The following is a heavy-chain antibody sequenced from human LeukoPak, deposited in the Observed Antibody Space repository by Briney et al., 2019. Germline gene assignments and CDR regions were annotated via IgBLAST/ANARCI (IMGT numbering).Heavy chain of an antibody. CDR1: GGSFSGNF. CDR2: INHSGST. V-gene: IGHV4-34*01. Sequence: SETLSLTCAVYGGSFSGNFWTWIRQPPGKGLEWVGEINHSGSTNYNPSLKGRVTISLDTSKNQFSLKMSSVTAADTAVYYCASDGGRRFSHWGQGTLVTVSS. J-gene: IGHJ4*02. D-gene: IGHD3-10*01. CDR3: ASDGGRRFSH.